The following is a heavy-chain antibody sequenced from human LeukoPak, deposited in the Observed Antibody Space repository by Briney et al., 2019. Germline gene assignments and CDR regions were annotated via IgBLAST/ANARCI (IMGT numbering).Heavy chain of an antibody. Sequence: ASVKVSCKASGYTFTSYGISWVRQAPGQGLEWMGWISAYNGNTNYAQKLQGRVTMTTDTSTSTAYMELRSLRSDDTAAYYRARCENGVCYKDNWFDPWGQGTLVTVSS. CDR1: GYTFTSYG. CDR3: ARCENGVCYKDNWFDP. V-gene: IGHV1-18*01. J-gene: IGHJ5*02. D-gene: IGHD2-8*01. CDR2: ISAYNGNT.